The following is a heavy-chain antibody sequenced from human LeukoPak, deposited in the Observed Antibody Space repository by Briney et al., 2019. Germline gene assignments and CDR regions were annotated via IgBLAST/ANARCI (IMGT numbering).Heavy chain of an antibody. Sequence: GGSLRLSCAASGFTFDDYAMHWVRQAPGKGLEWVAVISYDGSNKYYADSVKGRFTISRDNSKNTLYLQMNSLRAEDTAVYYCAKDTRWYFDLWGRGTLVTVSS. CDR1: GFTFDDYA. CDR3: AKDTRWYFDL. J-gene: IGHJ2*01. V-gene: IGHV3-30*18. CDR2: ISYDGSNK.